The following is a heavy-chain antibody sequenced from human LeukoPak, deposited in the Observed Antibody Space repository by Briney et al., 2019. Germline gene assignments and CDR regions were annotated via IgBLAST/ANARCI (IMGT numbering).Heavy chain of an antibody. V-gene: IGHV3-9*01. Sequence: GGSLRLSCAASGFTFDDYAMHWVRQAPGKGLEWVSGISWNSGSIGYADSVKGRFTISRDNAKNSLNLQMNSLRAEDTALYYCAKDVNYDLWNWFDPWGQGTLVTVSS. J-gene: IGHJ5*02. D-gene: IGHD3-3*01. CDR1: GFTFDDYA. CDR3: AKDVNYDLWNWFDP. CDR2: ISWNSGSI.